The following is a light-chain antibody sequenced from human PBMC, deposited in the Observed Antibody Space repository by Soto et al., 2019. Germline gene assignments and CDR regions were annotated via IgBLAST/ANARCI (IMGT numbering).Light chain of an antibody. CDR2: MNS. V-gene: IGLV1-40*01. CDR1: SSDIGAGYR. CDR3: VAWDDNLSSRV. J-gene: IGLJ3*02. Sequence: QSVLTQPPSVSGAPGERVTISCTGSSSDIGAGYRVRWYQQVPGTAPKLLIYMNSQRPSGVPDRFSGSKSGTSASLVITGLRPEDEADYYCVAWDDNLSSRVFGGGTKVTVL.